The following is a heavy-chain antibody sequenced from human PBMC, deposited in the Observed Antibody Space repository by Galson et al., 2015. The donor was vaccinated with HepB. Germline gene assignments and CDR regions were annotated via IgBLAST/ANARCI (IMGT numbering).Heavy chain of an antibody. CDR3: AALWAQQWPFDY. Sequence: SLRLSCAASGFTFSSYAMSWVRQAPGKGLEWVSAISDSGGSTYYADSVKGRFTISRDNSKNTLYLQMNSLRAEDTAVYYCAALWAQQWPFDYWGQGTLVTVSS. V-gene: IGHV3-23*01. CDR1: GFTFSSYA. J-gene: IGHJ4*02. CDR2: ISDSGGST. D-gene: IGHD6-19*01.